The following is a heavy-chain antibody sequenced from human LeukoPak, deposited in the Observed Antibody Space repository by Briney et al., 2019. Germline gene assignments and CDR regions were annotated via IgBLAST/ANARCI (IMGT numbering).Heavy chain of an antibody. CDR2: IYTSGST. CDR3: ATLTTVVTAYYFDY. V-gene: IGHV4-61*02. D-gene: IGHD4-23*01. J-gene: IGHJ4*02. Sequence: SQTLSLTCTVSGGSISSGSYYWSWIRQPAGKGLEWIGRIYTSGSTNYNPSLKSRVTISVDTSKNQFSLKLSSVTAADTAVYYCATLTTVVTAYYFDYWGQGTLVTVSS. CDR1: GGSISSGSYY.